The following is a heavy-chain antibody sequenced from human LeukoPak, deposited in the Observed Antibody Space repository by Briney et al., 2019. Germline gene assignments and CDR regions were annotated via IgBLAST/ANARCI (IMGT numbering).Heavy chain of an antibody. V-gene: IGHV3-30*02. CDR1: GFTFSSYG. D-gene: IGHD3-22*01. CDR3: AKRGNYDSSGYYPFDS. Sequence: GGSLRLSCAASGFTFSSYGMHWVRQAPGKGLEWVAFIQYDGSDKYYADSVKGRYTISRDNYKNTLYLQVNILRPEDTAVYYCAKRGNYDSSGYYPFDSWGPGTLVTVSS. J-gene: IGHJ4*02. CDR2: IQYDGSDK.